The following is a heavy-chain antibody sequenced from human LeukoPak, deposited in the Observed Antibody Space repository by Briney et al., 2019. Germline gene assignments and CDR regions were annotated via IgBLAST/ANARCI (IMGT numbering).Heavy chain of an antibody. J-gene: IGHJ4*02. CDR1: GDFISSSRYY. CDR3: ARHVYDYVWGSYYFDY. D-gene: IGHD3-16*01. CDR2: ISYSGST. Sequence: SETLSLTCIVSGDFISSSRYYWGWIRQPPGKGLEWIGSISYSGSTYYNPSLKSRVTISVDTSKNQFSLKLSSVTAADTAVYYCARHVYDYVWGSYYFDYWGQGTLVTVSS. V-gene: IGHV4-39*01.